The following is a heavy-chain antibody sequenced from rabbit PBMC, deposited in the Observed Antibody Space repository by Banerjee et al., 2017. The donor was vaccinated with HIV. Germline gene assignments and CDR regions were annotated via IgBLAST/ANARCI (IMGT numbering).Heavy chain of an antibody. J-gene: IGHJ4*01. CDR3: ARDLAGVIGWNFGL. CDR1: GFDFSSYH. Sequence: QEQLVESGGGLVQPGGSLKLSCKASGFDFSSYHISWVRQAPGKGLEWIACINSNTGNTVYASWAKGPFTISKTSSTTVTLQMTSLTAADTASYFCARDLAGVIGWNFGLWGQGTLVTVS. D-gene: IGHD4-1*01. V-gene: IGHV1S45*01. CDR2: INSNTGNT.